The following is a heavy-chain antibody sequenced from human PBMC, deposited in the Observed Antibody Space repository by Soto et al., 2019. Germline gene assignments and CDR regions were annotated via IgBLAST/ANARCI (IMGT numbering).Heavy chain of an antibody. V-gene: IGHV3-33*01. CDR2: IWYDGSNK. J-gene: IGHJ6*02. CDR3: AREITIFGVVITPWDYYGMDV. D-gene: IGHD3-3*01. CDR1: GFTFSSYG. Sequence: GGSLRLSCAASGFTFSSYGMHWVRQAPGKGLEWVAVIWYDGSNKYYADSVKGRFTISRDNSKNTLYLQMNSLRAEDTAVYYCAREITIFGVVITPWDYYGMDVWGQGTTVTVS.